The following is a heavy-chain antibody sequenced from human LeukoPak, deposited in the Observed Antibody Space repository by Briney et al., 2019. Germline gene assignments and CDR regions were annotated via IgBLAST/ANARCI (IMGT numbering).Heavy chain of an antibody. Sequence: PGGSLRLSCAASGFTVSSNYMSWVRQAPGKGLEWVSVIYSGGSTYYADSVKGRFTTSRDDAKDSVYLQMESLRVEDTAIYYCARSFDSWGQGTLVTVSS. CDR2: IYSGGST. J-gene: IGHJ4*02. CDR3: ARSFDS. V-gene: IGHV3-53*01. CDR1: GFTVSSNY.